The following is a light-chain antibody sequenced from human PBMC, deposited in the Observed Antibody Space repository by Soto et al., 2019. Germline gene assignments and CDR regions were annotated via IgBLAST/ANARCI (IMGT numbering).Light chain of an antibody. J-gene: IGKJ4*01. CDR1: QSISNW. CDR3: QQYNSYPRT. Sequence: DIQMTQSPSTLSASVGDRVTITCRASQSISNWLAWYQQKPGKAPKLLIYDASSLESGVPSRFSDSGSGTEFTFTISSLQPDDFATYYCQQYNSYPRTFGGGTKVDIK. V-gene: IGKV1-5*01. CDR2: DAS.